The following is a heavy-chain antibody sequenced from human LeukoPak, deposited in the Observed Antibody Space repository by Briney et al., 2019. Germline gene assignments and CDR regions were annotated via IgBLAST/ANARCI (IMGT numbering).Heavy chain of an antibody. CDR2: ISSDGNIK. CDR1: GFTFRKYW. V-gene: IGHV3-74*01. CDR3: ATVLRHCSGGNCYSGRLGYMDV. D-gene: IGHD2-15*01. Sequence: GGSLRLSCAASGFTFRKYWMHWVRQAPGKGLAWVSRISSDGNIKNYADSVKGRFTIFRDNAKNKVYMQMNRLKDSDTVVYYCATVLRHCSGGNCYSGRLGYMDVWGKGTTVTISS. J-gene: IGHJ6*03.